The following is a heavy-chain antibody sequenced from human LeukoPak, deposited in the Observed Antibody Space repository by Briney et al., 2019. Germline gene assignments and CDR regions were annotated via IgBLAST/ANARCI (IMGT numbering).Heavy chain of an antibody. CDR3: ARESGYSYGYSFRY. D-gene: IGHD5-18*01. J-gene: IGHJ4*02. CDR2: MHPNSGNT. V-gene: IGHV1-8*01. Sequence: ASVKVSCKASGYTFTSYDINWVRQATGQGLEWMGWMHPNSGNTGYAQKFQGRVTMTRNTSISTAYMELSSLRSEDTAVYYCARESGYSYGYSFRYWGQGTLVTVSS. CDR1: GYTFTSYD.